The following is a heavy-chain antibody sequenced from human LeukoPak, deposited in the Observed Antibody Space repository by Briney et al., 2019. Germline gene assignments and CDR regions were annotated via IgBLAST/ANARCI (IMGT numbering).Heavy chain of an antibody. CDR3: AKDIVAAAGKGYFGY. Sequence: GGSLRLSRAASGFTYSSYGMHWVRQAPGKGLEWVAFIRYDGSNKYYADSVKGRFTISRDNSKNTLYLQMNSLRAEDTALYYCAKDIVAAAGKGYFGYWGQGTLVTVPS. CDR1: GFTYSSYG. J-gene: IGHJ4*02. V-gene: IGHV3-30*02. CDR2: IRYDGSNK. D-gene: IGHD6-13*01.